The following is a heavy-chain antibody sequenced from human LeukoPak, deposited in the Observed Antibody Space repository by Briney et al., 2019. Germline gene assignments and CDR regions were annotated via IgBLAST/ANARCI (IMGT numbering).Heavy chain of an antibody. J-gene: IGHJ2*01. Sequence: GGSLRLSCAVSGFSFSSYWMHWVRQGPGKGLAWVSRITSDESATDYADSVKGRFTISKDNAENTLYLHMNSLRAEDTAVYYCTRDAAPGYFDLWGHGTLVTVSS. CDR3: TRDAAPGYFDL. D-gene: IGHD2-15*01. CDR2: ITSDESAT. CDR1: GFSFSSYW. V-gene: IGHV3-74*01.